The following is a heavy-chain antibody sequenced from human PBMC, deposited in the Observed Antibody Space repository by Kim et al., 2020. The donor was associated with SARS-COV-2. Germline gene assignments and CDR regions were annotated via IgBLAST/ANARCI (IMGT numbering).Heavy chain of an antibody. D-gene: IGHD3-10*01. CDR3: ARGGPMVRGVIITPGYGMDV. CDR1: GFTFSSYS. V-gene: IGHV3-21*01. Sequence: GGSLRLSCAASGFTFSSYSMNWVRQAPGKGLEWVSSISSSSSYIYYADSVKGRFTISRDNAKNSLYLQMNSLRAEDTAVYYCARGGPMVRGVIITPGYGMDVWGQGTTVTVSS. CDR2: ISSSSSYI. J-gene: IGHJ6*02.